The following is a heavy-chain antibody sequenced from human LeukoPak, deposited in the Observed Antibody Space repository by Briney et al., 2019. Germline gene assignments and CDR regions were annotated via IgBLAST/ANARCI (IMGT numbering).Heavy chain of an antibody. CDR1: GFTFSDYS. CDR3: ARDYKYAFDN. Sequence: GGSLRLSCAASGFTFSDYSMNWVRQAPGKGLEWISYIGIDSGNTNYADSVKGRFTISGDKAKNSLYLQMNSLRVEDMAVYYCARDYKYAFDNWGQGTLVTVSS. J-gene: IGHJ4*02. V-gene: IGHV3-48*01. CDR2: IGIDSGNT. D-gene: IGHD5-24*01.